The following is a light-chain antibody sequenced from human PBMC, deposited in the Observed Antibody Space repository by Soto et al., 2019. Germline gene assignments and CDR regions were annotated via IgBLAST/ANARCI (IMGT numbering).Light chain of an antibody. J-gene: IGKJ3*01. CDR1: QSVSSSY. Sequence: EIVVTQSPGTLSLSPGERATLSCRASQSVSSSYLAWYQQKPGQDPRLLIYGASSRATGIPNRFSGSGSGTDFPLTISRLEPEDFAVYNCQQYGSSPLFTFGPGTKVDI. CDR3: QQYGSSPLFT. V-gene: IGKV3-20*01. CDR2: GAS.